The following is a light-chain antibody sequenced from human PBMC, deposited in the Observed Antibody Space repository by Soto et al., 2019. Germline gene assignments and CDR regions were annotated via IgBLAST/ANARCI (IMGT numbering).Light chain of an antibody. Sequence: DIQVTQSPSSLSASVGDRVTISCRASQSISGYLNWYQQKPGKAPNLLIFDASSLQSGVPSRFSGRGSGAEYTLTISSLQPEDFATYFCQNSYSNFPITFGQGTRLEIK. CDR2: DAS. CDR3: QNSYSNFPIT. CDR1: QSISGY. V-gene: IGKV1-39*01. J-gene: IGKJ5*01.